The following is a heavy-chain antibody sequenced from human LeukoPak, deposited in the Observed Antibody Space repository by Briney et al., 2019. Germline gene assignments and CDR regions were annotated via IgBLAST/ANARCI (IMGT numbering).Heavy chain of an antibody. V-gene: IGHV5-51*01. D-gene: IGHD6-13*01. CDR1: GYSFTSYW. CDR3: ARRAEGSSWYYAFDI. Sequence: GASLKISCKGSGYSFTSYWIGWVRQLPGKGLEWMGIIYPGDSDTRYSPSFQGQVTISADKSISTAYLQWSSLKASDTAMYYCARRAEGSSWYYAFDIWGQGTMVTVSS. J-gene: IGHJ3*02. CDR2: IYPGDSDT.